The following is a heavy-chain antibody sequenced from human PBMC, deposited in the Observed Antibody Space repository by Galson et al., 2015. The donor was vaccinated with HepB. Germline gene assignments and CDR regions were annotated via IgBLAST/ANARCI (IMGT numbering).Heavy chain of an antibody. CDR3: ARENSVLRFLEWIPAGLDY. CDR2: ISSSSSYI. CDR1: GFTFSSYS. Sequence: SLRLSCAASGFTFSSYSMNWVRQAPGKGLEWVSSISSSSSYIYYADSVKGRFTISRDNAKNSLYLQMNSLRAEDTAVYYCARENSVLRFLEWIPAGLDYWGQGTLVTVSS. J-gene: IGHJ4*02. D-gene: IGHD3-3*01. V-gene: IGHV3-21*01.